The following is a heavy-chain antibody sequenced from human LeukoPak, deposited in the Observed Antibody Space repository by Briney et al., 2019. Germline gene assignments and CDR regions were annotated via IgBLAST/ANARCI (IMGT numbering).Heavy chain of an antibody. CDR2: INHSGST. D-gene: IGHD2-2*02. J-gene: IGHJ5*02. CDR3: ARGIVVVPAAIEWFDP. CDR1: GGSFSGYC. V-gene: IGHV4-34*01. Sequence: SETLSLTCAVYGGSFSGYCWSWIRQPPGKGLEWIGEINHSGSTNYNPSLKSRVTISVDTSKNQFSLKLSSVTAADTAVYYCARGIVVVPAAIEWFDPWGQGTLVTVSS.